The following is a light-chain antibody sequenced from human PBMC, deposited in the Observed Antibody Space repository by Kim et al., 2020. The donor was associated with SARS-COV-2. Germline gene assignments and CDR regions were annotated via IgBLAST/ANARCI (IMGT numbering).Light chain of an antibody. V-gene: IGKV3-15*01. Sequence: EVVMAQSPATLSVSPGETATLSCRASQSVSGNLAWYQQRPGQAPRLLIYGASTRATGIPARFSGSGSGTEFTLTISSLQFEDFAIYYCQQYNNSPGTFGQGTKVDIK. CDR1: QSVSGN. CDR3: QQYNNSPGT. J-gene: IGKJ1*01. CDR2: GAS.